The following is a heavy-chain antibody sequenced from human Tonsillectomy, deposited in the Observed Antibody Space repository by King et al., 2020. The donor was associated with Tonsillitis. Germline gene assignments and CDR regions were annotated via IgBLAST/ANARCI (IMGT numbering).Heavy chain of an antibody. CDR2: INHSGST. V-gene: IGHV4-34*01. J-gene: IGHJ4*02. D-gene: IGHD3-22*01. CDR1: GGSFSGYY. Sequence: QVQLQQWGAGLLKPSETLSLTCAVYGGSFSGYYWSWIRQPPGKGLEWIGEINHSGSTNYNPSLKSRVTISVDTSKNQFSLKLGSVTAAATAVYYCGAGPTEYYYDSSGYYLDWGQGTLVTVSS. CDR3: GAGPTEYYYDSSGYYLD.